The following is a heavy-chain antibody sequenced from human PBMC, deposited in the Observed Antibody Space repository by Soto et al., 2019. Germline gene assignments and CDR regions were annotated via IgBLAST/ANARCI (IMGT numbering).Heavy chain of an antibody. Sequence: QVRLVQSGAEVKKPGASVKVSCKASGYTFATYGITWVRQAPGQGLEWLGWISTYNGNTNYALKLQGRVTMTTDTAPRTAYLALRSLRSDDTAVYYCARVSSGSYIHGFKPWGQGNLVTVSS. CDR3: ARVSSGSYIHGFKP. V-gene: IGHV1-18*01. J-gene: IGHJ5*02. D-gene: IGHD1-26*01. CDR2: ISTYNGNT. CDR1: GYTFATYG.